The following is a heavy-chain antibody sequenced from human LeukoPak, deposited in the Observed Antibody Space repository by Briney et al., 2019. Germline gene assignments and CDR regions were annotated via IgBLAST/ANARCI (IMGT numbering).Heavy chain of an antibody. V-gene: IGHV3-7*01. J-gene: IGHJ6*03. D-gene: IGHD3-9*01. CDR3: ARVAIRYFDWLLPYYYYMDV. Sequence: GGSLRLSCAASGFTFSKYWMSWVRQAPGKGLEWVANIKQDGSEKYYVDSVKGRFTISRDNAKNSLYLQMNSLRAEDTAVYYCARVAIRYFDWLLPYYYYMDVWGKGTTVTISS. CDR1: GFTFSKYW. CDR2: IKQDGSEK.